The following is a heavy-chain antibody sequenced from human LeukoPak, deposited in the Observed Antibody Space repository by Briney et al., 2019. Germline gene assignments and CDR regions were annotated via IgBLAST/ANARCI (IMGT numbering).Heavy chain of an antibody. CDR1: GFTFSSYG. J-gene: IGHJ6*02. Sequence: PGGSLRLSCAASGFTFSSYGMHWVRQAPGKGLEWVAVISYDGSNKYYADSVKGRFTISRDNSKNTLYLQMNSLRAEDTAMYYCARVPLGYYYYGMDVWGQGTTVTVSS. V-gene: IGHV3-30*03. CDR3: ARVPLGYYYYGMDV. CDR2: ISYDGSNK. D-gene: IGHD3-16*01.